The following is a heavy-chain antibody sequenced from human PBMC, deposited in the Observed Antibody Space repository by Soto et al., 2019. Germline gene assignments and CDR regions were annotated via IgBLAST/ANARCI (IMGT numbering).Heavy chain of an antibody. CDR1: GFTFSSHA. J-gene: IGHJ5*02. CDR3: ARAGGAVSAPPWFDP. CDR2: ISGSGGST. Sequence: EVQLLESGGGLVQPGGSLRLSCAASGFTFSSHAMTWVRQTPGKGLEWVSSISGSGGSTYYADSVEGRFTISRDNSKNKLYMQMNSPRAEDTAIYYCARAGGAVSAPPWFDPWGQGTLVTVSS. D-gene: IGHD1-26*01. V-gene: IGHV3-23*01.